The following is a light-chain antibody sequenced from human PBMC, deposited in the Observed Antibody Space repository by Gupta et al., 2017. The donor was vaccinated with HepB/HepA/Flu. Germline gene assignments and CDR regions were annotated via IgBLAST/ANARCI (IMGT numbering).Light chain of an antibody. J-gene: IGKJ1*01. V-gene: IGKV3-20*01. CDR1: QRVSSSF. CDR3: QQYGSSPGT. CDR2: GAS. Sequence: EIVLTQSPGTLSLSQGERATLSCRASQRVSSSFLAWYQQKPGQAPRLLIYGASSRATGIPDTFSGSGSGTDFTLTISRLEPEDFAVYYCQQYGSSPGTFGQGTKVEIK.